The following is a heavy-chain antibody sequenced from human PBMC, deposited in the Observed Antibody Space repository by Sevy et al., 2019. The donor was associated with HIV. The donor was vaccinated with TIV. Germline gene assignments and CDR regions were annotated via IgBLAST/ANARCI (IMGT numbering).Heavy chain of an antibody. Sequence: SETLSLTCTVSGGFISSSSFYWGWIRQPPGKGLEWIGSIYYSGSTYYHPSLKSRVTISVDTSKNQFSLKLSSVTAADTAVYYCARQKLEMATRNIDYWGQGTLVTVSS. J-gene: IGHJ4*02. CDR1: GGFISSSSFY. D-gene: IGHD5-12*01. CDR3: ARQKLEMATRNIDY. V-gene: IGHV4-39*01. CDR2: IYYSGST.